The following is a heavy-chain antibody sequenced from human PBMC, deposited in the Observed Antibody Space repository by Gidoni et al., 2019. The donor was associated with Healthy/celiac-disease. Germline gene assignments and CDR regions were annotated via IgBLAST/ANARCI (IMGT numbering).Heavy chain of an antibody. J-gene: IGHJ6*02. CDR3: AKELEGPYDSSGIYYYYYGMDV. CDR2: ISWNSGSI. V-gene: IGHV3-9*01. D-gene: IGHD3-22*01. CDR1: GFTFDDYA. Sequence: DVPLVESGGGLVQPGRSLRLSCAASGFTFDDYAMHWVRQAPGKGLEWVSGISWNSGSIGYADSVKGRFTISRDNAKNSLYLQMNSLRAEDTALYYCAKELEGPYDSSGIYYYYYGMDVWGQGTTVTVSS.